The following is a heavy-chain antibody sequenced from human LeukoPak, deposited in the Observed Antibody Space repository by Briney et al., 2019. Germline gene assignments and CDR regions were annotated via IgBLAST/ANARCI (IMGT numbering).Heavy chain of an antibody. V-gene: IGHV1-2*02. Sequence: ASVRVSSKASGYTFTGYYMHWVRQAPGQGLERMRCINPNSGGTNYAQKFQGSVTMTSDTSINTAYIDLSRLRSDDTAVYYCARDLGNTYGYYEYWGQGTLVTVSS. CDR3: ARDLGNTYGYYEY. CDR1: GYTFTGYY. J-gene: IGHJ4*02. CDR2: INPNSGGT. D-gene: IGHD5-18*01.